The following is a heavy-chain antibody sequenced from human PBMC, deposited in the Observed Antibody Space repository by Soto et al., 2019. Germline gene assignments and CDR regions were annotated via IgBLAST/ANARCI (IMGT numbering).Heavy chain of an antibody. CDR1: GFTVSTSY. J-gene: IGHJ5*02. D-gene: IGHD2-21*02. V-gene: IGHV3-53*01. Sequence: EVQLVESGGGLIQPGGSLRLSCAASGFTVSTSYMNWFRQAPGKGLEWVSVIYSGGGTYYADSVKGRFTISRDNSXNTLDLQMNSLRAEDTAMYFCARDVSDCSADCRGSWGQGTLVIVSS. CDR2: IYSGGGT. CDR3: ARDVSDCSADCRGS.